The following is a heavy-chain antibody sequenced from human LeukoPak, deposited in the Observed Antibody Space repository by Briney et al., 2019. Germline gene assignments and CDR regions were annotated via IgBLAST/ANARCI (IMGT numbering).Heavy chain of an antibody. CDR1: GGSISGYY. D-gene: IGHD1-1*01. V-gene: IGHV4-59*08. J-gene: IGHJ4*02. Sequence: SETLSLTCTVSGGSISGYYWSWIRQPPGKGLEWIGYIYYSVTSVTTNYNPSLKSRVTILVDTSKNQFSLKVRSVTAADTAVYYCARQGSWNGPFDYWGQGTLVTVSS. CDR3: ARQGSWNGPFDY. CDR2: IYYSVTSVTT.